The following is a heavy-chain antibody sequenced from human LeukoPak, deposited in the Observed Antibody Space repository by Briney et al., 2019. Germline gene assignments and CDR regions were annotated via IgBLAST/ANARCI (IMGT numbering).Heavy chain of an antibody. CDR3: ARQREAYYYYMDV. J-gene: IGHJ6*03. Sequence: SETLSLTCTVSGGSLSSSSYYWDWIRQPPGKGLEWIGSIYYSGSTYYNPSLKSRVTISVDTSKNQFSLKLSSVTAADTAVYYCARQREAYYYYMDVWGKGTTDTVSS. D-gene: IGHD1-26*01. CDR1: GGSLSSSSYY. CDR2: IYYSGST. V-gene: IGHV4-39*01.